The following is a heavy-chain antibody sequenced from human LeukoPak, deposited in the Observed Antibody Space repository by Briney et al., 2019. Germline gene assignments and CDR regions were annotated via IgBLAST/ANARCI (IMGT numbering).Heavy chain of an antibody. Sequence: PGGSLRLSCAASGFTFSSYSMNWVRQAPGKGLEWVSSISSSSYIYYADSVKGRFTISRDNAKNSLYLQMNSLRAEDTAVYYCARGASELRYYDYFKYWGQGTLVTVSS. D-gene: IGHD3-9*01. J-gene: IGHJ4*02. CDR1: GFTFSSYS. V-gene: IGHV3-21*01. CDR3: ARGASELRYYDYFKY. CDR2: ISSSSYI.